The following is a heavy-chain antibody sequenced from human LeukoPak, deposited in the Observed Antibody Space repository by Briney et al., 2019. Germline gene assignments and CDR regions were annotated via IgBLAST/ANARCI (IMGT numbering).Heavy chain of an antibody. D-gene: IGHD2-21*02. J-gene: IGHJ3*01. CDR2: IYYSGSN. CDR3: GRSLLYPCGGDGWGVFFP. CDR1: GVSMSSYY. Sequence: SETLFLTCTVSGVSMSSYYWSWIRQPPGKGLEWIGYIYYSGSNKYNPSLKSRVAISIDTSKNQFSLKLNSVTTADTAVYYWGRSLLYPCGGDGWGVFFPGGQGT. V-gene: IGHV4-59*01.